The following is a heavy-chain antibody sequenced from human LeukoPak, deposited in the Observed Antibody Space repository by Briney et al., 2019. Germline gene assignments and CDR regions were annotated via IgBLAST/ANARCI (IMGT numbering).Heavy chain of an antibody. J-gene: IGHJ4*02. CDR1: GGSISSYY. CDR3: ARVVLGSYYYPFDY. Sequence: SETLSLTCTVSGGSISSYYWSWIRQPPGKGLEWIGYIYYSGSTNYNPSLKSRVTISVDTSKNQFSLKLSSVTAADTAVYYCARVVLGSYYYPFDYWGQGTLVTVSP. V-gene: IGHV4-59*12. D-gene: IGHD1-26*01. CDR2: IYYSGST.